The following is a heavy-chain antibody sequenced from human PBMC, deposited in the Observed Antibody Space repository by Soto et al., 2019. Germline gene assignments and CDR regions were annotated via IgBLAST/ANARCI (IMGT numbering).Heavy chain of an antibody. CDR1: GFTVSSNY. J-gene: IGHJ4*02. V-gene: IGHV3-66*01. Sequence: GSLRLSCAASGFTVSSNYMSWVRQAPGKGLEWVSVIYSGGSTYYADSVKGRFTISRDNSKNTLYLQMNSLRAEDTAVYYCARDNHDDYGFDYWGQGTLVTVSS. D-gene: IGHD4-17*01. CDR3: ARDNHDDYGFDY. CDR2: IYSGGST.